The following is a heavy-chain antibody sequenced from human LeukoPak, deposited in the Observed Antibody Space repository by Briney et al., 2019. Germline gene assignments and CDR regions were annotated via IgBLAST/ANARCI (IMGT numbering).Heavy chain of an antibody. CDR1: GYTFTSHG. J-gene: IGHJ4*02. Sequence: ASVKVSCKASGYTFTSHGISWVRQAPGQGLEWMGWISVNNGNANYAQKLQGRVTMTTDTSTSTAYMELRSLRSDDTAVYYCAGERWHFFDYWGQGTLVTVSS. CDR2: ISVNNGNA. CDR3: AGERWHFFDY. D-gene: IGHD2-15*01. V-gene: IGHV1-18*01.